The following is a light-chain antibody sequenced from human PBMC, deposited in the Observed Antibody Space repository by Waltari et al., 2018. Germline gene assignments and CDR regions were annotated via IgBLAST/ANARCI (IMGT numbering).Light chain of an antibody. J-gene: IGKJ1*01. V-gene: IGKV2-40*01. Sequence: DIVMTQTPLSLPITPGEPASISCRSSQSLLYSNGNTYFHWYLQKPGQSPQLLIYGGSNRASGVPDRFSGSGSGTDFTLKISKVEAEDVGVYYCVQAIAFPWTFGQGTKVE. CDR3: VQAIAFPWT. CDR1: QSLLYSNGNTY. CDR2: GGS.